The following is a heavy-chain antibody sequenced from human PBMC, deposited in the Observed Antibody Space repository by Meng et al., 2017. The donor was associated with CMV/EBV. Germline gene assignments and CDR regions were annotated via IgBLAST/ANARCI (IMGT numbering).Heavy chain of an antibody. J-gene: IGHJ6*02. CDR2: MNPNSGNT. D-gene: IGHD3-10*01. Sequence: ASVKVSCKASGGTFSSYGISWVRQATGQGLEWMGWMNPNSGNTGYAQKFQGRVTMTRNTSISTAYMELSSLRSEDTAVYYCARAPGWFGKRGMDVWGQGTTVTVSS. CDR1: GGTFSSYG. V-gene: IGHV1-8*01. CDR3: ARAPGWFGKRGMDV.